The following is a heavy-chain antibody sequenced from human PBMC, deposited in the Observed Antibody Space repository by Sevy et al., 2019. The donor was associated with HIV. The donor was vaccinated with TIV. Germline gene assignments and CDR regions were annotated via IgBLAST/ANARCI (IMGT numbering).Heavy chain of an antibody. CDR1: GGSISSYY. J-gene: IGHJ6*03. CDR2: IYYSGST. Sequence: SETLSLTCTVSGGSISSYYWSWIRQPPGKGLEWIGYIYYSGSTNYNPSLKSRVTISVDTSKNQFSLKLSSVTAADTAVYYCARVPPIYYYGSGSYYNRDYYYYMDVWGKGTTVTVSS. D-gene: IGHD3-10*01. V-gene: IGHV4-59*01. CDR3: ARVPPIYYYGSGSYYNRDYYYYMDV.